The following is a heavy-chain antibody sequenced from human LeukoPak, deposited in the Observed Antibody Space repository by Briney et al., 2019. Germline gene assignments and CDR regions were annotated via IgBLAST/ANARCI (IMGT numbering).Heavy chain of an antibody. CDR1: GFTFSSYA. CDR2: ISGSGGST. V-gene: IGHV3-23*01. Sequence: GGSLRLSCAASGFTFSSYAMSWVRQAPGKGLEWVSAISGSGGSTYYADSVKGRFTISRDNSKNTLYLQMNGLRAEDTAVYYCARGLRLGESLNYWGQGTLVTVSS. CDR3: ARGLRLGESLNY. J-gene: IGHJ4*02. D-gene: IGHD3-16*01.